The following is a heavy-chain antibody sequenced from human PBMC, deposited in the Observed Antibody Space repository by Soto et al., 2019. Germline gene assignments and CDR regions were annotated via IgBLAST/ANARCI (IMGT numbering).Heavy chain of an antibody. CDR2: IYHSGTT. Sequence: SETLSLTSAVSGDSISSGYYWAWIRQPPGKGLEWIGSIYHSGTTYYNPSLKSRVTISVDTSKNQFSLKLSSVTAADSAVYYCAREIPRDGYNFGSGAMGVWGQGTTVTVSS. CDR3: AREIPRDGYNFGSGAMGV. D-gene: IGHD5-12*01. CDR1: GDSISSGYY. J-gene: IGHJ6*02. V-gene: IGHV4-38-2*02.